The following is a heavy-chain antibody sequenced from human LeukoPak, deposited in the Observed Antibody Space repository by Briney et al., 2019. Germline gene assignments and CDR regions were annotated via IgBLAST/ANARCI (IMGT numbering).Heavy chain of an antibody. CDR1: GFTFSSYG. CDR2: IWYDGSNK. D-gene: IGHD3-3*01. J-gene: IGHJ4*02. CDR3: ARDEGRFLEWFADY. Sequence: GGSLRLSCAAPGFTFSSYGMHWVRQAPGKGLEWVAVIWYDGSNKYYADSVKGRFTISRDNSKNTMSLQMNSLRAEDTAIYYCARDEGRFLEWFADYWGQGTLVTVSS. V-gene: IGHV3-33*01.